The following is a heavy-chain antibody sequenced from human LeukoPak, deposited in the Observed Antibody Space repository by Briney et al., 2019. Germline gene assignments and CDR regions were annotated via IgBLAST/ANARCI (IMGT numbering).Heavy chain of an antibody. CDR3: ARAAKNYYDSSGYYYYYYMDV. CDR1: GFSVSSNY. D-gene: IGHD3-22*01. J-gene: IGHJ6*03. CDR2: IYSDGST. V-gene: IGHV3-53*01. Sequence: GGSLRLSCAASGFSVSSNYITWVRQAPGKGLEWVSVIYSDGSTKYADSVKARFTISRDNSKNTLYLQMNSLRAEDTAVYYCARAAKNYYDSSGYYYYYYMDVWGKGTTVTVSS.